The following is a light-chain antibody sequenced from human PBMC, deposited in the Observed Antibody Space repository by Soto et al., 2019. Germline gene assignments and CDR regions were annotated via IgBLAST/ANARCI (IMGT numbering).Light chain of an antibody. CDR3: AACDDSLSGAV. V-gene: IGLV2-14*01. J-gene: IGLJ7*01. Sequence: QSALTQPASVSGSPGQSITISCTGTSSDVGGYNYVSWYQQHPGKAPKLMIYEVSNRPSGVSNRFSGSKSGNTASLTISGLQAEDEADYYCAACDDSLSGAVFGGGTQLTVL. CDR1: SSDVGGYNY. CDR2: EVS.